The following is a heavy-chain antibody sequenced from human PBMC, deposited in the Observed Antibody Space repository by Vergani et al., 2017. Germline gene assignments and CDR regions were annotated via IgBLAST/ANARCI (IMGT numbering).Heavy chain of an antibody. CDR1: GFIFSDHY. Sequence: VQLVESGGGLIHPGGSLRLSCAASGFIFSDHYMDWVRQAPGKGLEWVAVISYDGSNKYYADSVKGRFTISRDNSKNTLYLQMNSLRAEDTAVYYCARDSGYCSSTSCRGGYYYMDVWGKGTTVTVSS. D-gene: IGHD2-2*03. J-gene: IGHJ6*03. V-gene: IGHV3-30*01. CDR2: ISYDGSNK. CDR3: ARDSGYCSSTSCRGGYYYMDV.